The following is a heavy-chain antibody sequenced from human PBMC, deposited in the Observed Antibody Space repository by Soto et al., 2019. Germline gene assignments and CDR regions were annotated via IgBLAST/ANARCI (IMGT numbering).Heavy chain of an antibody. J-gene: IGHJ4*02. D-gene: IGHD3-3*01. CDR3: TRESGTYYDFWSGYSTGYYFDY. Sequence: PWGSLRISCTSSVFTFGGYAMSWVRQAPGRGLEWVGFIRSKAYGGTTEYAASVKGRFTISRDDSKSIAYLQMNSLKTEDTAVYYCTRESGTYYDFWSGYSTGYYFDYWGQGTMVTVSS. V-gene: IGHV3-49*04. CDR1: VFTFGGYA. CDR2: IRSKAYGGTT.